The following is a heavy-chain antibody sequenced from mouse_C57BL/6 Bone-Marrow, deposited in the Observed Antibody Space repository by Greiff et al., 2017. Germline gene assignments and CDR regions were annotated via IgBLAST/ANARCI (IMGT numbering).Heavy chain of an antibody. CDR3: AREDGYYLAY. V-gene: IGHV1-59*01. D-gene: IGHD2-3*01. CDR1: GYTFTSYW. CDR2: IDPSDSYT. J-gene: IGHJ3*01. Sequence: VQLQQPGAELVRPGTSVKLSCKASGYTFTSYWMHWVKQRPGQGLEWIGVIDPSDSYTNSNQKFKGKATLTVDTSSSTAYMQLSSLTSEDSAVYYCAREDGYYLAYWGQGTLVTVSA.